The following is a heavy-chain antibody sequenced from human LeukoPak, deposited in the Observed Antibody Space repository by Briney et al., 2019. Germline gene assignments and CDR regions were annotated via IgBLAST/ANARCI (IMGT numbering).Heavy chain of an antibody. CDR1: GFTFSSYE. J-gene: IGHJ4*02. V-gene: IGHV3-48*03. D-gene: IGHD3-10*01. Sequence: TGGSMRLSCAASGFTFSSYEMNWVRQAPGKGLEWVSYISSSGSTIYYADPVKGRFTISRDNAKNSLYLQMNSLRAEDTAVYYCARGSEWFGEREYYFDYWGQGTLVTVSS. CDR2: ISSSGSTI. CDR3: ARGSEWFGEREYYFDY.